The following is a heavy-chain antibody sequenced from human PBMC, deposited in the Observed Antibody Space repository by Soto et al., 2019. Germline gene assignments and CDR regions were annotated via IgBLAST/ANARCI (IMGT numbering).Heavy chain of an antibody. Sequence: GGSLRLSCAASGFTFSSYSMNWVRQAPGKGLEWVSSISSSSSYIYYADSVKGRFTIPRDNAKNSLYLQMNSLRAEDTAVYYCARKGGDYANYYYYYMDVWGKGTTVTVSS. V-gene: IGHV3-21*01. J-gene: IGHJ6*03. CDR3: ARKGGDYANYYYYYMDV. CDR2: ISSSSSYI. D-gene: IGHD4-17*01. CDR1: GFTFSSYS.